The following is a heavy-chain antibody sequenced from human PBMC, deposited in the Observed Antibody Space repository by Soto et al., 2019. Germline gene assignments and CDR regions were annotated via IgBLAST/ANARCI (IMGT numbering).Heavy chain of an antibody. CDR2: ISGSGGST. D-gene: IGHD3-10*01. J-gene: IGHJ4*02. Sequence: GGSLRLSCAASGFTFSSYAMSWVRQAPGKGVEWVSAISGSGGSTYYTDSVKGRFTISRDNSKNTLYLQMNSLRAEDPAVYYCAKDGEDFDYWGQGTLVTVSS. CDR1: GFTFSSYA. V-gene: IGHV3-23*01. CDR3: AKDGEDFDY.